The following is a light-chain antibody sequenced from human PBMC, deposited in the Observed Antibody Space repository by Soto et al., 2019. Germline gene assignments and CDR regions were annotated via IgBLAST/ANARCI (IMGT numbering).Light chain of an antibody. CDR1: QGVSNY. V-gene: IGKV1-27*01. CDR2: PAS. CDR3: QKYNSAPWT. J-gene: IGKJ1*01. Sequence: DIPMTQSPSSLSASVGDRVTITCRASQGVSNYLAWYQQKPGKVPKLLIYPASTLQSGVPSRFSGSGSRTDFILIISSLQPEDVASYYCQKYNSAPWTFGQGTKVEIK.